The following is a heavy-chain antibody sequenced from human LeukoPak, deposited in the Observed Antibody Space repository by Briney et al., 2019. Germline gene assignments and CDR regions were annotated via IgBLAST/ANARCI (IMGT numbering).Heavy chain of an antibody. Sequence: PGGSLRLSCAASGFTFSNVWMSWVRQAPGKGLEWVANIKQDGSEKYYVDSVKGRLTISRDNAKNSLYLQMNSLRAEDTAVYYCARGGHSSGWYGGDYWGQGTLVTVSS. D-gene: IGHD6-19*01. J-gene: IGHJ4*02. CDR3: ARGGHSSGWYGGDY. CDR2: IKQDGSEK. CDR1: GFTFSNVW. V-gene: IGHV3-7*05.